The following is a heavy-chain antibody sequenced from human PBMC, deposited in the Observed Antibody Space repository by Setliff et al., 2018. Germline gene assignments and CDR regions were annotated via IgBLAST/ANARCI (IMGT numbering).Heavy chain of an antibody. J-gene: IGHJ4*02. Sequence: PSETLSLTCTVSGGSISSSSHYWGWVRQSPGKGLDWIGEINHSGTTNYDPSLEGRISISVDTSKRQFSLKLTSVTAADMAVYYCRFWSGYYKNDYWAQGTLVTVSS. CDR3: RFWSGYYKNDY. D-gene: IGHD3-3*01. CDR2: INHSGTT. CDR1: GGSISSSSHY. V-gene: IGHV4-39*07.